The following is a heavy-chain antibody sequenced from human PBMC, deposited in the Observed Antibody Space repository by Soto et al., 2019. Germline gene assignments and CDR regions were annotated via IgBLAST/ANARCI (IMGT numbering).Heavy chain of an antibody. V-gene: IGHV1-3*01. CDR3: ARDRYDFWSGFLPVVYYGMDV. Sequence: AAVKVSCKASGYTFTSYAMHWVRQAPGQRLEWMGWISAGNGNTKYSQKFQGRVTITRDTSASTAYMELSSLRSEDTAVYYCARDRYDFWSGFLPVVYYGMDVWGQGTTVTVSS. J-gene: IGHJ6*02. CDR1: GYTFTSYA. D-gene: IGHD3-3*01. CDR2: ISAGNGNT.